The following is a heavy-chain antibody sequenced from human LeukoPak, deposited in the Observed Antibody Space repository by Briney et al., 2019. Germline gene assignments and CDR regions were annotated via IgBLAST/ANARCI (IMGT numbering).Heavy chain of an antibody. J-gene: IGHJ6*03. D-gene: IGHD3-22*01. CDR1: GYTFTSYD. Sequence: ASVKVSCKASGYTFTSYDINWVRQATGQGLEWMGWINPNTGNRGYTQKFQDRVTITRSTSISTAYMELSSLRSEDTAVYYCARQYYYESGGYYYYYMDVWGKGTTVTVSS. V-gene: IGHV1-8*03. CDR3: ARQYYYESGGYYYYYMDV. CDR2: INPNTGNR.